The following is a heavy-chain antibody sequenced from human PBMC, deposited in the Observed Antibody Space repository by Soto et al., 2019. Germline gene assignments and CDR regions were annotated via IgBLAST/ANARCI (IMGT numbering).Heavy chain of an antibody. CDR1: GGSVSSSTYY. CDR3: AGCEMDLPSTSCYLAS. CDR2: IQYSRGT. J-gene: IGHJ5*02. Sequence: QLQLQESGPGLAKPSETLSLTCTVSGGSVSSSTYYWAWIRPPPGRGPEWLGGIQYSRGTYYNPSLKGRVAMSVDSSTNPFSVSLGSVTAADTAVYYCAGCEMDLPSTSCYLASWGQGTLVTVSS. V-gene: IGHV4-39*01. D-gene: IGHD2-2*01.